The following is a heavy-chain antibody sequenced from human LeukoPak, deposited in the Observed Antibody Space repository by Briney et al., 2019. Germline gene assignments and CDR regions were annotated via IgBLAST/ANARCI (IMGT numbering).Heavy chain of an antibody. J-gene: IGHJ3*02. CDR3: ATAVI. Sequence: PGGSLRLSCEASGFTCSSYEMNWFRQAPGKGLEWVSYVSKSGGTMKNADSVKGRFTVSRDNAKNSLYLQMNSLTAEDTAVYYCATAVIRGRGTMVTVSS. V-gene: IGHV3-48*03. CDR1: GFTCSSYE. CDR2: VSKSGGTM.